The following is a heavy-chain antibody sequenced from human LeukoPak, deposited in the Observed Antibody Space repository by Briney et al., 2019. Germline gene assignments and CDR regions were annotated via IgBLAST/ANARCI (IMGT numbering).Heavy chain of an antibody. D-gene: IGHD6-25*01. V-gene: IGHV3-48*03. CDR1: GFTFSSYE. CDR3: ARDGTPSYSTGWVYMDV. J-gene: IGHJ6*04. Sequence: GGSLRLSCAASGFTFSSYEMNWVRQAPGKGLEWVSYISGSGTVTHYADSVEGRFTISRDNTKNSLYLQMNSLRGEDTAVYYCARDGTPSYSTGWVYMDVWGKGTTVTISS. CDR2: ISGSGTVT.